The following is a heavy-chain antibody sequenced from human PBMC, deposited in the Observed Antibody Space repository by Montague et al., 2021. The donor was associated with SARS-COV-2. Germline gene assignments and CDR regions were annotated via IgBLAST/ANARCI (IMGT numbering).Heavy chain of an antibody. D-gene: IGHD5-12*01. J-gene: IGHJ4*02. CDR1: GGSFITYD. CDR3: ALARDSGYCPL. CDR2: NNYKGIT. V-gene: IGHV4-34*01. Sequence: SETLSLTCGVSGGSFITYDWRWMRQPPGKGLEWIGENNYKGITNXNPSLKSRVTISGDTSKRHFSLILKNVTAADTAVYYCALARDSGYCPLWGQGSLVIVSS.